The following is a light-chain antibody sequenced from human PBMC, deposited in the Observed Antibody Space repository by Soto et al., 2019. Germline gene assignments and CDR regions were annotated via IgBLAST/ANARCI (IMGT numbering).Light chain of an antibody. J-gene: IGKJ3*01. Sequence: DIQMTQSPSSLSASVGDRVTITCRASQRSSAYLNWYQQKPGEAPKLLIFDVSVLESGVPSRFSGSGSETDFTLSITCLQPEDFATYYCLQTYSPPLAFGPGTTVDFK. CDR2: DVS. CDR3: LQTYSPPLA. V-gene: IGKV1-39*01. CDR1: QRSSAY.